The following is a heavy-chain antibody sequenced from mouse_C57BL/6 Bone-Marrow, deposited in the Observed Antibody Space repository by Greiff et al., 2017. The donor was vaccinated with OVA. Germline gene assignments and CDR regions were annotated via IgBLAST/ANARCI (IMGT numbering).Heavy chain of an antibody. Sequence: EVMLVESGGGLVKPGGSLKLSCAASGFTFSSYAMSWVRQTPEKRLEWVATISDGGSYTYYPDNVKGRFTISRDNAKNNLYLQMSHLKSEDTAMYYCARDSFRAMVYWGQGTSVTVSS. J-gene: IGHJ4*01. CDR1: GFTFSSYA. D-gene: IGHD2-12*01. V-gene: IGHV5-4*01. CDR3: ARDSFRAMVY. CDR2: ISDGGSYT.